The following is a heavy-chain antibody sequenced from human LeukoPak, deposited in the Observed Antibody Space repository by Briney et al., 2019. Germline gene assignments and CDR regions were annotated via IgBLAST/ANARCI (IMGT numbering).Heavy chain of an antibody. J-gene: IGHJ4*02. V-gene: IGHV3-23*01. Sequence: PGGSLRLSCAASGFTFSSYAMSWVRQAPGKGLEWVSAISGSGGSTYYADSVKGRFTISRDNSKNTLYLQMNSLRAEDTAVYYCAKDHPTNDYGDYYFDYWGQGTLVTVSS. CDR3: AKDHPTNDYGDYYFDY. CDR1: GFTFSSYA. CDR2: ISGSGGST. D-gene: IGHD4-17*01.